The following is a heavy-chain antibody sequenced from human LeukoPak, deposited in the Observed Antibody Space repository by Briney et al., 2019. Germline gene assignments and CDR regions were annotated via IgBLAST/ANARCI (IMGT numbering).Heavy chain of an antibody. CDR2: IYSGGST. Sequence: EGSLRLSCAASGFTVSSNYMSWVRQAPGKGLEWLSVIYSGGSTYYADSVKGRFTISRDNSKNTLYLQMNSLRAEDTAVYYCARNHYDWLGTAAFDIWGQGTMVTVSS. D-gene: IGHD3-22*01. CDR1: GFTVSSNY. J-gene: IGHJ3*02. CDR3: ARNHYDWLGTAAFDI. V-gene: IGHV3-53*01.